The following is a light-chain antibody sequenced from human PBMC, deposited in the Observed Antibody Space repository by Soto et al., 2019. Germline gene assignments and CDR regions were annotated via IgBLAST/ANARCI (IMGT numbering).Light chain of an antibody. CDR3: SSYTSSRTLV. Sequence: QSALTQPASVSGSPGQSITISCTGTSSDAGAYNYVSWYQQHPGKAPKLMIYEVSNRPSGVSHRFSGSKSDNTASLTISGLQTDDEADYYCSSYTSSRTLVFGTGTRSPS. J-gene: IGLJ1*01. CDR2: EVS. CDR1: SSDAGAYNY. V-gene: IGLV2-14*01.